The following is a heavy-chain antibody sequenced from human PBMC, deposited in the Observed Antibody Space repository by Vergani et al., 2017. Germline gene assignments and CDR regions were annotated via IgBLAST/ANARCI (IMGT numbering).Heavy chain of an antibody. V-gene: IGHV4-31*03. CDR1: GDSISSDYY. CDR3: ARDGYCSDTSCSTGIAWFDS. J-gene: IGHJ5*01. D-gene: IGHD2-2*02. CDR2: IFYSGTT. Sequence: QVQLQESGPGLVKPSQTLSLTCTVSGDSISSDYYWTWIRQLPGKGLEWIGYIFYSGTTYYNPSLESRVTMSVDTSRNQFSLKLNSVTAADTAVDYCARDGYCSDTSCSTGIAWFDSWGQGTLVTVSS.